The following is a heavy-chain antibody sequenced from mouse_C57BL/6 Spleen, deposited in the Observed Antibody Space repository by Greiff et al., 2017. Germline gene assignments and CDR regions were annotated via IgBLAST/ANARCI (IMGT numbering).Heavy chain of an antibody. Sequence: QVHVKQSGPGLVQPSQSLSITCTVSGFSLTSYGVHWVRQSPGKGLEWLGVIWSGGSTDYNAAFISRLSISKDNSKSQVFFKMNRLQADDTAIYYCARKGGFTTAYAMDYWGQGTSVTVSS. CDR1: GFSLTSYG. D-gene: IGHD1-2*01. CDR2: IWSGGST. J-gene: IGHJ4*01. V-gene: IGHV2-2*01. CDR3: ARKGGFTTAYAMDY.